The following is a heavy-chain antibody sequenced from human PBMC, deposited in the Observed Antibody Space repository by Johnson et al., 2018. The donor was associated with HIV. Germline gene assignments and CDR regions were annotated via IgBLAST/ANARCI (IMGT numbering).Heavy chain of an antibody. J-gene: IGHJ3*01. D-gene: IGHD1-26*01. CDR1: GFTFSSYG. CDR3: ARDGHGIWENAAFDV. Sequence: QVQLVESGGGVVQPGRSLRLSCEASGFTFSSYGMHWVRQAPGKGLEWVAVISYDGSNKYYADSVRGRFTISRDNSKNTLYLQMNSLRAEDTVVYYCARDGHGIWENAAFDVWVQGTMVTVSS. V-gene: IGHV3-30*19. CDR2: ISYDGSNK.